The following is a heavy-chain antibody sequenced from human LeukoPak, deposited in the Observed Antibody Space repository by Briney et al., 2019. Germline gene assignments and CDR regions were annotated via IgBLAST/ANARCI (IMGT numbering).Heavy chain of an antibody. Sequence: ATVKVFCKASGYTFISYDINWVRQATGQGLEWMGWMNPNSGITGYAQKFQGRVSMTRNTSMSTAYMELSSLRSEDTAVYYCARGLYYYDSNGRTPYDYWGQGTLVTVSS. CDR3: ARGLYYYDSNGRTPYDY. J-gene: IGHJ4*02. CDR1: GYTFISYD. CDR2: MNPNSGIT. D-gene: IGHD3-22*01. V-gene: IGHV1-8*01.